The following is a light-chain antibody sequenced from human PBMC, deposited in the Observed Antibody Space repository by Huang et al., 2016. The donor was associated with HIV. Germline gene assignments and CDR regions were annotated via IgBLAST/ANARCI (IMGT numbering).Light chain of an antibody. CDR2: GAS. V-gene: IGKV3-15*01. CDR1: QSITHS. CDR3: QQYNNWPPSIT. Sequence: EIVMTQSPATLSVSPGERATLSCRASQSITHSLAWYQQKSDQAPRLLIYGASTRATGIPARFSGSGSGTAFTLTIDSLQSEDFALYYCQQYNNWPPSITFGQGTRLEI. J-gene: IGKJ5*01.